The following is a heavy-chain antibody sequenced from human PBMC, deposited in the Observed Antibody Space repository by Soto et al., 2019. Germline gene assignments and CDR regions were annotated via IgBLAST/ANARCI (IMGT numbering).Heavy chain of an antibody. D-gene: IGHD3-22*01. CDR3: ARNYFDSGGGFDY. CDR2: IYRDGST. J-gene: IGHJ4*02. V-gene: IGHV3-53*01. CDR1: GFIVSSNY. Sequence: EVQLVESGGGLIQTGGSLRLSCAASGFIVSSNYMSWVRQAPGKGLEWVSVIYRDGSTYYADSVKGRFTISRDNSKNTLYLQMNSLRAEDTAVYYCARNYFDSGGGFDYWGQGTLVTVSS.